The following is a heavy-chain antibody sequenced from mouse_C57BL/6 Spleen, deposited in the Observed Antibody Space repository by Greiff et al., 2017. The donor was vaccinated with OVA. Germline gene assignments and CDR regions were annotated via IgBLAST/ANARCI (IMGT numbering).Heavy chain of an antibody. J-gene: IGHJ3*01. D-gene: IGHD2-5*01. CDR1: GFNIKDYY. CDR3: TTSNYARGWFAY. V-gene: IGHV14-1*01. Sequence: VQLQQSGAELVRPGASVKLSCTASGFNIKDYYMHWVKQRPEQGLEWIGRIDPEDGDTEYAQKFQGKATMTADTSSNTAYLQLSSLTSEDTAVYYCTTSNYARGWFAYWGQGTLVTVSA. CDR2: IDPEDGDT.